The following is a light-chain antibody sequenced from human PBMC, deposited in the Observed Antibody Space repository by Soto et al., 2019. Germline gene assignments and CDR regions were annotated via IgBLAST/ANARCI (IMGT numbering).Light chain of an antibody. CDR2: DAS. V-gene: IGKV1-5*01. J-gene: IGKJ1*01. Sequence: DIQMTQSPSTLSASVGDRVTITCRASQSISTWLAWYQQKPGKAPKSLIYDASILESGVPSRFSGSGSGTQFTLTISSLQPDDFATYYCQQYNSFPWTFDQGTKVEV. CDR1: QSISTW. CDR3: QQYNSFPWT.